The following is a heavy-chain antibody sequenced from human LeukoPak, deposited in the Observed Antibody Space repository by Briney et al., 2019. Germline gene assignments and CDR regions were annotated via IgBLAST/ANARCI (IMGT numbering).Heavy chain of an antibody. V-gene: IGHV1-46*01. CDR3: ARTYYDFWSGYFSLPDC. D-gene: IGHD3-3*01. Sequence: ASVKVSCKASGYTFTSYYMHWVRQAPGQGREWMGIINPSGGSTSYAQKFQGRVTMTRDTSTSTVHMELSSLRSEDTAVYYCARTYYDFWSGYFSLPDCWGQGTLVTVSS. CDR1: GYTFTSYY. J-gene: IGHJ4*02. CDR2: INPSGGST.